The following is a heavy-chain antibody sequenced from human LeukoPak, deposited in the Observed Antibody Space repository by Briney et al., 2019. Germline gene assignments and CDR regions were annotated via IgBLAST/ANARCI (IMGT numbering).Heavy chain of an antibody. Sequence: GGSLRLSCAASGFSFSSYVMHWVRQAPGKGLESVAIISYDGSNEYYADSVKGRFTISRDNSKNTLYLQMNSLRAADTAVYYCARDQAFSYYYYFMDVWGKGTTVTVSS. V-gene: IGHV3-30*04. CDR3: ARDQAFSYYYYFMDV. CDR2: ISYDGSNE. D-gene: IGHD3-3*01. J-gene: IGHJ6*03. CDR1: GFSFSSYV.